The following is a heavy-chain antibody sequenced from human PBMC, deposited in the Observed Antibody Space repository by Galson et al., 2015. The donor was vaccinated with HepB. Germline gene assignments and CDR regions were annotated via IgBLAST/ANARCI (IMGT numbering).Heavy chain of an antibody. CDR2: IDWDDDK. D-gene: IGHD3-10*01. Sequence: PALVKPTQTLTLTCTFSGFSLSTSGMCVSWIRQPPGKALEWLARIDWDDDKYYSTSLKTRLTISKDTSKNQVVLTMTNMDPVDTATYYCARILVIVDGPRKIQFGGLFDYWGQGTLVTVSS. CDR3: ARILVIVDGPRKIQFGGLFDY. V-gene: IGHV2-70*11. CDR1: GFSLSTSGMC. J-gene: IGHJ4*02.